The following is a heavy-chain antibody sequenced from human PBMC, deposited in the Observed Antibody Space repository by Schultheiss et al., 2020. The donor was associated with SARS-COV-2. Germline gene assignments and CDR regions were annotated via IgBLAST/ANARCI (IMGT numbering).Heavy chain of an antibody. CDR2: INHSGST. D-gene: IGHD3-22*01. J-gene: IGHJ2*01. CDR1: GGSFSGYY. CDR3: ASLIQQSDYYDSSGEYWYFDL. V-gene: IGHV4-34*01. Sequence: SQTLSLTCAVYGGSFSGYYWSWIRQPPGKGLEWIGEINHSGSTNYNPSLKSRVTISVDTSKNQFSLKLSSVTAADTAVYYCASLIQQSDYYDSSGEYWYFDLWGRGTLVTVSS.